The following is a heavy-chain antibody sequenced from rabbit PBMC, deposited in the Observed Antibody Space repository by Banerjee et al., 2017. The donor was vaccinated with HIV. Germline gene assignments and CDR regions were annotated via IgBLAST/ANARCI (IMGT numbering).Heavy chain of an antibody. CDR3: ARDGGTSGYPDYFDL. CDR2: MHGGSSTT. D-gene: IGHD1-1*01. V-gene: IGHV1S45*01. J-gene: IGHJ4*01. CDR1: GFSFSDNYW. Sequence: QEQLEESGGGLVQPEGSLTLTCTASGFSFSDNYWICWVRQAPGKGLEWIACMHGGSSTTWHASWAKGRFTGSKTSSTTMTLQMTSLTAADTAIYFCARDGGTSGYPDYFDLWGPGTLVTVS.